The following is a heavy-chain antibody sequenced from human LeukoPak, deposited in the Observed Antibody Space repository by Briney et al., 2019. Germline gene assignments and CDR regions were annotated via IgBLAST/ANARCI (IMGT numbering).Heavy chain of an antibody. J-gene: IGHJ3*02. D-gene: IGHD3-3*01. CDR2: INHSGST. Sequence: PSETLSLTCAVYGGSFSGYYWSWIRQPPGKGLEWIGEINHSGSTNYNPSLKSRVTISVDTSKNQFSLKLSSVTAADTAVYYCARGRNDFWSGYYLRDAFDIWGQGTMVTVSS. CDR3: ARGRNDFWSGYYLRDAFDI. V-gene: IGHV4-34*01. CDR1: GGSFSGYY.